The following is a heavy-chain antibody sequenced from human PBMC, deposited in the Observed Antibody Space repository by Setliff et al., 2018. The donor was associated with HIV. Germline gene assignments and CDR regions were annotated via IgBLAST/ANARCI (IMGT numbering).Heavy chain of an antibody. CDR1: GGSVGSGSYY. D-gene: IGHD1-26*01. V-gene: IGHV4-61*01. J-gene: IGHJ4*02. CDR2: IYYSGNT. Sequence: SETLSLTCTVSGGSVGSGSYYWSWIRQPPGKGLEWIGWIYYSGNTRYNPSLKSRVTISLDTSKNRFSLQLTSVTAADTAVYYCVRHRDGGTYPLDYWGQGTLVTVSS. CDR3: VRHRDGGTYPLDY.